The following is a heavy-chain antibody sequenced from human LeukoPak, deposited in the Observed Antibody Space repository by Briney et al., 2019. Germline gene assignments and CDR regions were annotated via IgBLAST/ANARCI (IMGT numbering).Heavy chain of an antibody. CDR1: GFTVSRNY. D-gene: IGHD1-26*01. J-gene: IGHJ4*02. V-gene: IGHV3-66*01. CDR2: IYSGGST. CDR3: ARAQGEWELIFDY. Sequence: GGSLRLSCAASGFTVSRNYMSWVRQAPGKGLEWDSVIYSGGSTYYADSVKGRFTISRDNSKNTLYLQMNSLRAEDTAVYYCARAQGEWELIFDYWGQGTLVTVSS.